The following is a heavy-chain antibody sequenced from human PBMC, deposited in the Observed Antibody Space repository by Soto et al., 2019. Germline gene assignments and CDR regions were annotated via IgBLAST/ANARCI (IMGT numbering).Heavy chain of an antibody. CDR1: GFTFSSWA. Sequence: GGSLRLSCAASGFTFSSWAMSWVRQAPGKGLEWVSGISGGGGSTFYADSVKGRFTISRDNSRNTLYLQMSSLRAEDTAVYYCAKQYIIPGAGKYFDYWGQGTLVTVSS. CDR3: AKQYIIPGAGKYFDY. J-gene: IGHJ4*02. V-gene: IGHV3-23*01. CDR2: ISGGGGST. D-gene: IGHD2-8*02.